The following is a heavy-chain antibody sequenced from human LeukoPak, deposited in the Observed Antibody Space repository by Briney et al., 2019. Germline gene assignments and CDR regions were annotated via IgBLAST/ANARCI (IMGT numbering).Heavy chain of an antibody. V-gene: IGHV3-48*03. CDR3: ARAYSSGGGIVIVPGAN. J-gene: IGHJ4*02. D-gene: IGHD2-2*01. CDR1: GFTFSSYE. Sequence: PGGSLRLSCAGSGFTFSSYEMNWVRQAPGKGLEWVSSISSSSSTIYHADSVKGRFTISRDNAKNSLSLQMNSLRVEDTAVYYCARAYSSGGGIVIVPGANWGQGTLVIVSS. CDR2: ISSSSSTI.